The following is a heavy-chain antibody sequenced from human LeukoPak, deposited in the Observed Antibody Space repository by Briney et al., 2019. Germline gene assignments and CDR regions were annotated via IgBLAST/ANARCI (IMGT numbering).Heavy chain of an antibody. CDR1: GSTFDSHY. J-gene: IGHJ4*02. CDR3: ASAAGWESAY. V-gene: IGHV3-7*01. D-gene: IGHD1-26*01. Sequence: PGGSLRLSCAASGSTFDSHYMTWVRQTPEKGLEWVANINQDGSEKNYVDSVKGRFTISTDNAKKSLYLQMNSLRAEDTAVYYCASAAGWESAYWGQGTLVTVSS. CDR2: INQDGSEK.